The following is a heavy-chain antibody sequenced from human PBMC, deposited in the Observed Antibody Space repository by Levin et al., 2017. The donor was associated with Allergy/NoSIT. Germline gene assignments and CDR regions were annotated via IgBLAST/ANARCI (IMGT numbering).Heavy chain of an antibody. D-gene: IGHD4-11*01. CDR3: ASYSNGAGGGMGV. CDR1: GDTFTTHT. Sequence: PVASVKVSCKVSGDTFTTHTISWVRQAPGQGLEWMGRTIPILDEEDYAQKFQGRFTITADKSTSTVYMELSSLRSEDTAVYYCASYSNGAGGGMGVWGPGTTVTVSS. CDR2: TIPILDEE. J-gene: IGHJ6*02. V-gene: IGHV1-69*02.